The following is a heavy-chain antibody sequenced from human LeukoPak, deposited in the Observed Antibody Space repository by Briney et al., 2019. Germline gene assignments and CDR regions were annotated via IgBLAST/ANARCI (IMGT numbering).Heavy chain of an antibody. J-gene: IGHJ3*02. CDR2: IFYSGST. D-gene: IGHD3-10*01. CDR3: AKSNGYGLIDI. CDR1: GDSLRSWY. V-gene: IGHV4-59*12. Sequence: SETLSLTCTVSGDSLRSWYWSWIRQPPGKALEWIGNIFYSGSTYYSPSLKSRVTISLDTSRNQFSLKLNSVTAADTAVYYCAKSNGYGLIDIWGQGTMVTVSS.